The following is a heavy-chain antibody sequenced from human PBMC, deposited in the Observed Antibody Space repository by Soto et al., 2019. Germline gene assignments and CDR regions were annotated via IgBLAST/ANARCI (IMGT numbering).Heavy chain of an antibody. CDR2: ISYDGSNK. CDR3: AKDQDYYDSSGYLSTYYFDY. V-gene: IGHV3-30*18. J-gene: IGHJ4*02. CDR1: GFTFGSYG. Sequence: VGSLRLSCAASGFTFGSYGMHWVRQAPGKGLEWVAVISYDGSNKYYADSVKGRFTISRDNSKNTLYLQMNGLRAEDTAVYYCAKDQDYYDSSGYLSTYYFDYWGQGTLVTVSS. D-gene: IGHD3-22*01.